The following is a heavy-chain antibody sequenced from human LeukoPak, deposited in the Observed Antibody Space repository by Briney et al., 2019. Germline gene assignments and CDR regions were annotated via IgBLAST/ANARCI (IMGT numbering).Heavy chain of an antibody. CDR3: AKEGLDYDSSGYCYLLYYFDY. V-gene: IGHV3-23*01. CDR1: GFTFSSYA. D-gene: IGHD3-22*01. Sequence: GGSLRLSCAASGFTFSSYAMSWVRQAPGKGLEWVSAISGSGGSTYYADSVKGRFTISRDNSKNTLYLQMNSLRAEDTAVYYCAKEGLDYDSSGYCYLLYYFDYWGQGTLVTVSS. CDR2: ISGSGGST. J-gene: IGHJ4*02.